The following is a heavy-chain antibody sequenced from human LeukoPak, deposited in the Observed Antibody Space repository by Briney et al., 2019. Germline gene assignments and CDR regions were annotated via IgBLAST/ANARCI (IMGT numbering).Heavy chain of an antibody. Sequence: SQTLSLTCAISGDSVSINSAAWNWLRQSPSRGLGWLGRTYQRSKWYNDYAVYVKSRVTITPDISKNQFSLQLNSVTPEDTAVYYCARSPSPYSSGWYFDYWGQGTLVTVSS. V-gene: IGHV6-1*01. CDR3: ARSPSPYSSGWYFDY. CDR2: TYQRSKWYN. J-gene: IGHJ4*02. D-gene: IGHD6-19*01. CDR1: GDSVSINSAA.